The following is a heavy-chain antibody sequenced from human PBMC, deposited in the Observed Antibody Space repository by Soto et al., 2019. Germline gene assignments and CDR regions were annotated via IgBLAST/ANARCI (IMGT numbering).Heavy chain of an antibody. V-gene: IGHV3-30*18. Sequence: PRRPLRLARAASGFPYTSHAKHWVRQNTGKGLEWVAAISYDEIDKKYASSVKGRFTVSRDNVKNTLSLQMNSLRPEDTAVYYCAKDSGYQLPDNYFYYGLDVWGQGTTVTVSS. J-gene: IGHJ6*02. CDR1: GFPYTSHA. D-gene: IGHD2-2*01. CDR2: ISYDEIDK. CDR3: AKDSGYQLPDNYFYYGLDV.